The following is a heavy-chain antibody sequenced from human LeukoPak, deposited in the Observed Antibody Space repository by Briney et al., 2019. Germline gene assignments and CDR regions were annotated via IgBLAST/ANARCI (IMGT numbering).Heavy chain of an antibody. Sequence: GGSLRLSCAASGFTFTSSWMSWVRQTPGKGLEWVAGIKPDGSETFYSDSVRGRFTISRDNAKNSLYLQMNSLRAEDTAVYYCARAAENYYMDVWGKGPRSPSP. J-gene: IGHJ6*03. CDR2: IKPDGSET. V-gene: IGHV3-7*01. CDR3: ARAAENYYMDV. CDR1: GFTFTSSW.